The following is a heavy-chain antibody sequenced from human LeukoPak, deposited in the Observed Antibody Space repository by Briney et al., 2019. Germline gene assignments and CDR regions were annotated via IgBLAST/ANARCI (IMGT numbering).Heavy chain of an antibody. CDR3: ARGTRMAYCGGDCYRFDY. CDR1: GYTFTGYY. J-gene: IGHJ4*02. Sequence: ASVKVSCKASGYTFTGYYMHWVRQAPGQGLEWMGWISAYNGNTNYAQKLQGRVTMTTDTSTSTAYMELRSLRSDDTAVYYCARGTRMAYCGGDCYRFDYWGQGTLVTVSS. CDR2: ISAYNGNT. V-gene: IGHV1-18*04. D-gene: IGHD2-21*02.